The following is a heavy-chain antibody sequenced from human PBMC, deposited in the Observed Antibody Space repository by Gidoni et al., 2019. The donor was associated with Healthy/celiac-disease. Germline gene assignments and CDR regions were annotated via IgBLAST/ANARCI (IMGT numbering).Heavy chain of an antibody. D-gene: IGHD3-22*01. CDR1: GLTCSSSC. CDR2: IKQDGSEK. CDR3: ARDWSLSGYYDSSGYNGAFDI. J-gene: IGHJ3*02. Sequence: EVQLVESGGGLVQPGGSLRLACVASGLTCSSSCMSWVSQAPGKGLEWVANIKQDGSEKYYVDSVKCRFTISRDNAKNSLYLQMNSLRAEDTAVYYCARDWSLSGYYDSSGYNGAFDIWGQGTMVTVSS. V-gene: IGHV3-7*01.